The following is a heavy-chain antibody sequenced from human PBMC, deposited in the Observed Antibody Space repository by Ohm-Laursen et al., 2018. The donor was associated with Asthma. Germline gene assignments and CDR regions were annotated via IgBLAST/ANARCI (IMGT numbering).Heavy chain of an antibody. CDR1: GFTVSTNY. J-gene: IGHJ3*02. D-gene: IGHD1-7*01. Sequence: GSLRLSCAASGFTVSTNYMNWVRQAPGKGLEWVSVIYSGGSTYYADSVKGRFTTSRDNSKNTLYLQMNSLRAEDTAVYYCASSIWNSGAVDIWGQGTMVTVSS. CDR2: IYSGGST. CDR3: ASSIWNSGAVDI. V-gene: IGHV3-53*01.